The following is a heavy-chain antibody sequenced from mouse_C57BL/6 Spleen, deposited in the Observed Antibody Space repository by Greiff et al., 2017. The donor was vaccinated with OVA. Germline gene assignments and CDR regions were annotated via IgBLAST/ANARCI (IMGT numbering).Heavy chain of an antibody. CDR2: ISSGGSYT. V-gene: IGHV5-6*01. J-gene: IGHJ2*01. CDR1: GFTFSSYG. CDR3: ARHAGSYYFDY. Sequence: EVKLVESGGDLVKPGGSLKLSCAASGFTFSSYGMSWVRQTPDKRLEWVATISSGGSYTYYPDSVKGRFTISRDNAKNTLYLQMSSLKSEDTAMYYCARHAGSYYFDYWGQGTTLTVSS.